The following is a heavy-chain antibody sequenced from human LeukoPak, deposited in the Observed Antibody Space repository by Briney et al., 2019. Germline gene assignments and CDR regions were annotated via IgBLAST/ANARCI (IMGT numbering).Heavy chain of an antibody. V-gene: IGHV4-4*02. J-gene: IGHJ4*02. CDR3: VRGGLHSSSWYDY. CDR1: GGSISSSNW. D-gene: IGHD6-13*01. Sequence: PSGTLSLTCAVSGGSISSSNWWSWVRQPPGKGLEWIGEIYHSGSTNYNPSLKSRVTISVDKSKNQFSLKLSSVTAADTAVYYCVRGGLHSSSWYDYWGQGTLVTVSS. CDR2: IYHSGST.